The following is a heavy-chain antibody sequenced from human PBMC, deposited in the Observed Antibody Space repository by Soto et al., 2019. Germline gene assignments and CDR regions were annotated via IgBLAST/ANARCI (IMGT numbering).Heavy chain of an antibody. CDR2: IYPGDSDT. J-gene: IGHJ6*02. Sequence: PGESLKISCKGSGYSFTSYWIGWVRQMPGKGLEWMGIIYPGDSDTGYSPSFQGQVTISADKSISTAYLQWSSLKASDTAMYYCAGGGVRGVITRTRDYYGMDVWGQETTVTLSS. V-gene: IGHV5-51*01. CDR3: AGGGVRGVITRTRDYYGMDV. D-gene: IGHD3-10*01. CDR1: GYSFTSYW.